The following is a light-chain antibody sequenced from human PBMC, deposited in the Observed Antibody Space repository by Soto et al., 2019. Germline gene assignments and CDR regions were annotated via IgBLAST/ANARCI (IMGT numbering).Light chain of an antibody. J-gene: IGKJ1*01. CDR2: DAS. V-gene: IGKV3-11*01. CDR3: KQYNSCWK. CDR1: QSVSSY. Sequence: EIVLSQSPAPLALSPGERDNLSRRASQSVSSYLAWYQQKPGQAPRLLIYDASNRATGIPARFSGSGSGTEFTLTISSLQPDDFATYYCKQYNSCWKCGQGNTGDIK.